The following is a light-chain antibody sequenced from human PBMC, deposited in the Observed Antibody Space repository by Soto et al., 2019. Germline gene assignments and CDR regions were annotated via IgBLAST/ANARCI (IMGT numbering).Light chain of an antibody. V-gene: IGLV2-14*01. Sequence: ALTQPASVSGSPGQSITISCTGTSSDIGNYNYVSWYQQHPGKAPKLMIYEVSNRPSGVSNRFSGSKSGNTASLTISGLQAEDEADYYCSSYTSSSTLNYVFGTGTKLTVL. CDR2: EVS. J-gene: IGLJ1*01. CDR1: SSDIGNYNY. CDR3: SSYTSSSTLNYV.